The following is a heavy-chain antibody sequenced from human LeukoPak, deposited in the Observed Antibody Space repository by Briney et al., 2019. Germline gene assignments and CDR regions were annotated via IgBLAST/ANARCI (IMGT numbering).Heavy chain of an antibody. CDR2: ISSSSSTI. CDR3: ARDAFGLRFFTHFDY. D-gene: IGHD3-3*01. J-gene: IGHJ4*02. CDR1: GFTFSSYS. V-gene: IGHV3-48*02. Sequence: GGSLRLSCAASGFTFSSYSMNWVRQAPGKGLEWVSYISSSSSTIYYADSVKGRFTISRDNAKNSLYLQMNSLRDEDTAVYYCARDAFGLRFFTHFDYWGQGTLVTVSS.